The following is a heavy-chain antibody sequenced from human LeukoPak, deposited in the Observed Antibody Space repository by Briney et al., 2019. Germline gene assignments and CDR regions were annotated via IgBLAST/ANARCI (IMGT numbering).Heavy chain of an antibody. CDR2: AGSSGSPM. V-gene: IGHV3-11*01. Sequence: PGGSLRLSCAASGFTFSDYYMSWIRQAPGKGLEWISYAGSSGSPMNYADSVKGRFTISKDNAKNSLYLQMNSLRAEDTAMYYCARTGFDLWSGYYGARYFFDYWDQGTLVTVSS. CDR1: GFTFSDYY. D-gene: IGHD3-3*01. CDR3: ARTGFDLWSGYYGARYFFDY. J-gene: IGHJ4*02.